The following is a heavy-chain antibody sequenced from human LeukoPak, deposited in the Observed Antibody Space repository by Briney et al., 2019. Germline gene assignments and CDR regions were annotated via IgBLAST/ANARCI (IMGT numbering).Heavy chain of an antibody. Sequence: GRSLRLSCAASGFTLSRFGMHWVRQAPGKGLEWVAVIWYDGSNKYYADSVKGRFTISRDNSKNTLYLEMNSLRAEDTAVYYCARDYYYDSSGYWDYYFDYWGQGTLVSVSS. CDR2: IWYDGSNK. CDR3: ARDYYYDSSGYWDYYFDY. CDR1: GFTLSRFG. V-gene: IGHV3-33*01. J-gene: IGHJ4*02. D-gene: IGHD3-22*01.